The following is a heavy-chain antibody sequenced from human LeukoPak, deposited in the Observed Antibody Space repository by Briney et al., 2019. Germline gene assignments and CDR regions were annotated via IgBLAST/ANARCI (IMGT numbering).Heavy chain of an antibody. J-gene: IGHJ5*02. Sequence: NPGGSLRLSCAASGVTFSSYGMHWVRQAPGKGLEWVALISSDGNDKLYGDSVKGRFTISRDDSKSTLYLQMNSLRAEDTAVYYCAKRITMVRGVLGPWGQGTLVTVSS. CDR2: ISSDGNDK. CDR1: GVTFSSYG. D-gene: IGHD3-10*01. V-gene: IGHV3-30*18. CDR3: AKRITMVRGVLGP.